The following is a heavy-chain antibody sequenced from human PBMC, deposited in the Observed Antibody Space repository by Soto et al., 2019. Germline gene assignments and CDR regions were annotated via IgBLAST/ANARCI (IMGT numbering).Heavy chain of an antibody. Sequence: SVKVSCKVSGGTFSSYAISWVRQAPGQGLEWMGGIIPIFGTANYAQKFQGRVTITADKSTSTAYMELSSLRSEDTAVYYCATSTTVTTLVGAFDIWGQGTMVTVSS. D-gene: IGHD4-17*01. CDR2: IIPIFGTA. CDR3: ATSTTVTTLVGAFDI. V-gene: IGHV1-69*06. CDR1: GGTFSSYA. J-gene: IGHJ3*02.